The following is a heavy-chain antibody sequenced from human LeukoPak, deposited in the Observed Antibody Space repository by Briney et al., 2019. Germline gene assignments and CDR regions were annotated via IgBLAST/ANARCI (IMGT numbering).Heavy chain of an antibody. CDR1: GFTFSSYS. D-gene: IGHD6-19*01. Sequence: PGGSLRLSCAASGFTFSSYSMHWVRQAPGKGLEWVSSISSSSSYIYYADSVKGRFTISRDNAKNSLYLQMDSLRAEDTAVYYCARDAVAGTYDYWGQGTLVTVSS. V-gene: IGHV3-21*01. J-gene: IGHJ4*02. CDR2: ISSSSSYI. CDR3: ARDAVAGTYDY.